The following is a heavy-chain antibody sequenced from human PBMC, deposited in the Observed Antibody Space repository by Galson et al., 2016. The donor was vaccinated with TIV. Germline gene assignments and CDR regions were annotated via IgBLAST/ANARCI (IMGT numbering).Heavy chain of an antibody. D-gene: IGHD5-18*01. Sequence: SVKVSCKASGDTFSMIVFNWVRQAPGQGLDWMGGINPLLGTVNNAQKFQGRVTFTADESRSTAYMELSSLESEDTAIYYRATDRNTALDTYHAYYGMDAWGQGTAVIVSS. CDR1: GDTFSMIV. V-gene: IGHV1-69*13. J-gene: IGHJ6*02. CDR2: INPLLGTV. CDR3: ATDRNTALDTYHAYYGMDA.